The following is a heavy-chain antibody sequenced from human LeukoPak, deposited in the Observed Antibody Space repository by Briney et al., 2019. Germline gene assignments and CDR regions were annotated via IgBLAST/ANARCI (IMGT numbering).Heavy chain of an antibody. J-gene: IGHJ4*02. D-gene: IGHD3-3*01. CDR3: ARSPDFWSGLDF. CDR2: VTWNSDRV. Sequence: PGGSLRLSCAASGFNFDAYAMHWVRQAPGKGLEWVSGVTWNSDRVAYVDSVKGRFTISRDNAKNSLFLQMTSLRPEDMAFYYCARSPDFWSGLDFWGQETLVTVSS. V-gene: IGHV3-9*03. CDR1: GFNFDAYA.